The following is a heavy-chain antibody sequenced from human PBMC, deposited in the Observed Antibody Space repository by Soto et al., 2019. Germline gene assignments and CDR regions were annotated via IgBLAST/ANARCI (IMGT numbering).Heavy chain of an antibody. CDR1: GFTFSSYS. Sequence: PVGLMRLSCAASGFTFSSYSMNWVRQAPGKGLEWVSYISSSGTTIDYADSVKGRFTISRDNAKNSLYLQMNNLRDEDTAVYYCATLAAPTDYWGQGTLVTVSS. CDR3: ATLAAPTDY. V-gene: IGHV3-48*02. D-gene: IGHD6-13*01. CDR2: ISSSGTTI. J-gene: IGHJ4*02.